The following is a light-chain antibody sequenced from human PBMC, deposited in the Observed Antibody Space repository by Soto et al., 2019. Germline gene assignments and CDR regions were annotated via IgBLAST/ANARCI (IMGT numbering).Light chain of an antibody. Sequence: DMQMTQSPSTLSASVGDRVTITCRASQSISNWLAWYQQKPGKAPKVLIYDASSLESGVPSRFSGSGSGTEFTLTISSLQPDDFGTYYWQQYDSYSYTFGQGTKLEIK. V-gene: IGKV1-5*01. J-gene: IGKJ2*01. CDR3: QQYDSYSYT. CDR1: QSISNW. CDR2: DAS.